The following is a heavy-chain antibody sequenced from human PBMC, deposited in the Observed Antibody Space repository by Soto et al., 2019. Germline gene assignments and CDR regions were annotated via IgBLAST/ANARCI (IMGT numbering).Heavy chain of an antibody. CDR2: ISYDGSNK. Sequence: AGGSLRLSCAASGFTFSSYGMHWVRQAPGKGLEWVAVISYDGSNKYYADSVKGRFTISRDNSKNTLYLQMNSLRAEDTAVYYCAKDRPGYGSCYYYYYCGMDVWGQGTTVTVSS. J-gene: IGHJ6*02. CDR1: GFTFSSYG. CDR3: AKDRPGYGSCYYYYYCGMDV. D-gene: IGHD3-10*01. V-gene: IGHV3-30*18.